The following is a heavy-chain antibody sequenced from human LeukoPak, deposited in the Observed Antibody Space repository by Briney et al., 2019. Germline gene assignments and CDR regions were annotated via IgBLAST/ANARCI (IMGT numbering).Heavy chain of an antibody. J-gene: IGHJ3*02. D-gene: IGHD2-2*01. CDR3: AKSLRALGIVVVLAFDI. V-gene: IGHV3-30*18. CDR1: GFTFSSYG. CDR2: ISYDGSNK. Sequence: TGGSLRLSCAASGFTFSSYGMHWVRQAPGKGLEWVAVISYDGSNKYYADSVKGRFTISRDNSKNTLYLQMNSLRAEDTAVYYCAKSLRALGIVVVLAFDIWGQGTMVTGSS.